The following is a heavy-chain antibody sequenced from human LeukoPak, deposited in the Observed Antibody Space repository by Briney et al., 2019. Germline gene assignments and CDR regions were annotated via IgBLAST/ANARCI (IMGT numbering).Heavy chain of an antibody. Sequence: SETLSLTCTASGGSISSHYWSWIRQPPGKGLEWIGYIYYSGSTNYNPSLKSRVTISVDTSKNQFSLKLSSVTAADTAVYYCARGSGVVVVPAAPATNWFDPWGQGTLVTVSS. CDR2: IYYSGST. J-gene: IGHJ5*02. V-gene: IGHV4-59*11. CDR3: ARGSGVVVVPAAPATNWFDP. CDR1: GGSISSHY. D-gene: IGHD2-2*01.